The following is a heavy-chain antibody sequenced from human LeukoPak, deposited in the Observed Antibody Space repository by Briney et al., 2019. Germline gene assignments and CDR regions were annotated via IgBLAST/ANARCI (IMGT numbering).Heavy chain of an antibody. J-gene: IGHJ4*02. CDR2: INHSGST. V-gene: IGHV4-34*01. Sequence: SETLSLTCAVYGGSFSGYYWSRIRQPPGKGLEWIGEINHSGSTNYNPSLKSRVTISVDTSKNQFSLKLSSVTAADTAVYYCARGRRYYDSSGYSPFDYWGQGTLVTVSS. CDR1: GGSFSGYY. CDR3: ARGRRYYDSSGYSPFDY. D-gene: IGHD3-22*01.